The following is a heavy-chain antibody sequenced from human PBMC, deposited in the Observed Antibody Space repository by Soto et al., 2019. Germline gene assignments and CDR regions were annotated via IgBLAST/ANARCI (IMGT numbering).Heavy chain of an antibody. CDR3: ARYCSGGSCYAYGMDV. D-gene: IGHD2-15*01. CDR1: GGSISSGGYS. Sequence: QLQRQESGSGLVKPSQTLSLTCAVSGGSISSGGYSWTWIRQPPGKGLEWIGYIYHSGSTFYNPSLKGRVTISVDRSKDQFSLKLSSVTAADTAVYYCARYCSGGSCYAYGMDVWGQGTTVTVSS. CDR2: IYHSGST. V-gene: IGHV4-30-2*01. J-gene: IGHJ6*02.